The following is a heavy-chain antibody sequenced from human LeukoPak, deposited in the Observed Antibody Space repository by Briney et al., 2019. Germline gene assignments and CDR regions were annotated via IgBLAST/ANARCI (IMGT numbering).Heavy chain of an antibody. V-gene: IGHV4-61*02. CDR1: GCSISSGSYY. J-gene: IGHJ4*02. Sequence: SQTLSLTCTASGCSISSGSYYWSWIRQPAGKGLEWIGRIYTSGSTNYNPSLKRRVTISVDTSKNQFSLKLSSVTAADTAVYYCAGTAMPKGPYCFDYWGQGTLVTVSS. D-gene: IGHD5-18*01. CDR3: AGTAMPKGPYCFDY. CDR2: IYTSGST.